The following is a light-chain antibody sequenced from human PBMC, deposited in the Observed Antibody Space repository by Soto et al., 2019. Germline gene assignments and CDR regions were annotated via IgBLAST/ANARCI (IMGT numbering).Light chain of an antibody. Sequence: QAVVTQPPSASGTPGQRVTISCSGSTSNIGSNNVNWYRQLPGTAPKLLLFNNERRPSGVPGRVSGSKSGTSASLAISGLQSDDEADYYCSSYTSSSHVVFGGGTKVTVL. CDR2: NNE. J-gene: IGLJ2*01. V-gene: IGLV1-44*01. CDR3: SSYTSSSHVV. CDR1: TSNIGSNN.